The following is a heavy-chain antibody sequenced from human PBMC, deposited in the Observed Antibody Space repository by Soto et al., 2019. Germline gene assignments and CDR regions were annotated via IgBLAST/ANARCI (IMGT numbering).Heavy chain of an antibody. J-gene: IGHJ3*02. V-gene: IGHV4-31*02. D-gene: IGHD3-3*01. Sequence: LSLTCTVSGGSISSGGYYWRWIRQHPGKGLEWIGYIYYSGSTYYNPSLKSRVTISVDTSKNQFSLKLSCVTAADTAVYYSARVGYDFWSGLPHALDIWGQGTMVTVSS. CDR1: GGSISSGGYY. CDR2: IYYSGST. CDR3: ARVGYDFWSGLPHALDI.